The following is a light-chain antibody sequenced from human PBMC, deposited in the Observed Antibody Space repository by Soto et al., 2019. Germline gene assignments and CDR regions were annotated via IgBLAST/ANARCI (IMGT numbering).Light chain of an antibody. CDR3: RQDGSSPAYT. CDR1: QSVSSSSY. J-gene: IGKJ2*01. CDR2: GAS. V-gene: IGKV3-20*01. Sequence: EIVLTQSPGTLSLSPGERATLSCMASQSVSSSSYLAWYQQKPGHAPRLLIYGASSRATGIPDRFSCSGYATNFTLTVRRLETGDFAVYYCRQDGSSPAYTCGQGTKLEI.